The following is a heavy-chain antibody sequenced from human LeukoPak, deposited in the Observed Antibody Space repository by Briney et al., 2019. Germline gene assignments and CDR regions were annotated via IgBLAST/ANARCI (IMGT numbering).Heavy chain of an antibody. D-gene: IGHD3-10*01. CDR2: IYYSGST. CDR1: GGSISSGSYY. CDR3: ARGRSSMVRGYYYYYMDV. Sequence: SQTLSLTCTVSGGSISSGSYYWSWIRQPPGKGLEWIGYIYYSGSTNYNPSLKSRVSISVDTSKNQFSLKLSSVTAADTAVYYCARGRSSMVRGYYYYYMDVWGKGTTVTISS. J-gene: IGHJ6*03. V-gene: IGHV4-61*01.